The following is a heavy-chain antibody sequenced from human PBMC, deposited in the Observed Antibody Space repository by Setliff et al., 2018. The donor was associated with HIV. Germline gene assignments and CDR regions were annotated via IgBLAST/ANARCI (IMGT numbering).Heavy chain of an antibody. CDR3: ARDKDEDYGSTSFDY. CDR2: IWYDGSKK. V-gene: IGHV3-33*01. Sequence: GGSLRLSCVASGFSFSAYGMYWIRQAPGKGLEWVAFIWYDGSKKYYADSVKGRFTISRDNSKNTLYLQLNSLRPEDTAVYYCARDKDEDYGSTSFDYWGQGILVTVSS. CDR1: GFSFSAYG. J-gene: IGHJ4*02. D-gene: IGHD4-17*01.